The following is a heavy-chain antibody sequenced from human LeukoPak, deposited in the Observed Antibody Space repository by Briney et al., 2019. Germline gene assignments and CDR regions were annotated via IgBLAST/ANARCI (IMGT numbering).Heavy chain of an antibody. V-gene: IGHV3-66*02. CDR2: IYSGGST. Sequence: GGSLRLSCAASGFTFSSYAMSWVRQAPGKGLEWVSVIYSGGSTYYADSAKGRFTISRDNSKNTLYLQMNSLRAEDTAVYYCAREETIAVAGSDCWGQGTLVTVSS. CDR3: AREETIAVAGSDC. CDR1: GFTFSSYA. J-gene: IGHJ4*02. D-gene: IGHD6-19*01.